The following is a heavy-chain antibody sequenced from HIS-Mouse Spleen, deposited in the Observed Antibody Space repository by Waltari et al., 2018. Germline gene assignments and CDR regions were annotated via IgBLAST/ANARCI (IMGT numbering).Heavy chain of an antibody. Sequence: QLQLQESGPGLVKPSETLSLTCTVPGGPISSSSYYRGWIRQPPGKGLELIGSIYYSGSTYYNPSLKSRVTISVDTSKNQFSLKLSSVTAADTAVYYCAREIPYSSSWYDWYFDLWGRGTLVTVSS. CDR1: GGPISSSSYY. J-gene: IGHJ2*01. CDR3: AREIPYSSSWYDWYFDL. D-gene: IGHD6-13*01. V-gene: IGHV4-39*07. CDR2: IYYSGST.